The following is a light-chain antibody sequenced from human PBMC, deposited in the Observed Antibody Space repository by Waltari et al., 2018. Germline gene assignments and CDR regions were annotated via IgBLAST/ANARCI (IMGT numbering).Light chain of an antibody. CDR3: QQYNNRPPFT. V-gene: IGKV3D-15*01. CDR2: GAS. CDR1: QSVRSN. J-gene: IGKJ4*01. Sequence: EIVMMQSPATLSVSPGERAALSCRASQSVRSNLAWYQQKPGQAPRLLIYGASTRATGIPARFSGSGSGTEFTLTISSLQSEDFAVYYCQQYNNRPPFTFGGGTKVEIK.